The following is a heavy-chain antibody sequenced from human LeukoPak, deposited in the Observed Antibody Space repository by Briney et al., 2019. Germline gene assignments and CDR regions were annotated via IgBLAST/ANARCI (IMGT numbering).Heavy chain of an antibody. CDR2: INHRGST. D-gene: IGHD1-26*01. V-gene: IGHV4-34*01. J-gene: IGHJ4*02. CDR3: ASSVGSTDY. Sequence: SETLSLTCAVYGESLSKYYWTWIRQSPGKGLEWIGEINHRGSTHLNPSLKSRVTLSVDTSKHQFSLKLTSVTAADAAVYYCASSVGSTDYWGQGTLVTVSS. CDR1: GESLSKYY.